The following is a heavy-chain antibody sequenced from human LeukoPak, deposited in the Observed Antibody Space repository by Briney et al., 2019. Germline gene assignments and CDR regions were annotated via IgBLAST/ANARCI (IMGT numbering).Heavy chain of an antibody. CDR2: ISSSSSYM. D-gene: IGHD3-22*01. CDR3: ASEDYYDSSAYYYRNFQH. CDR1: GFTFSSNT. J-gene: IGHJ1*01. V-gene: IGHV3-21*01. Sequence: GGSLRLSCAASGFTFSSNTMNWVRQAPGTGLEWVSSISSSSSYMKYADSVRGRFTISRDNAKNSLYLQMNSLRAEDTAVYYCASEDYYDSSAYYYRNFQHWGQGTLVTVSS.